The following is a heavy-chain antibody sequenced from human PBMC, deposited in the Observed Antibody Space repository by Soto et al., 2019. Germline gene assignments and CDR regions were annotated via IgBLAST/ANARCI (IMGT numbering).Heavy chain of an antibody. D-gene: IGHD3-22*01. Sequence: SETLSLTCAVSGYSISSGYYWGWIRQPPGKGLEWIGSIYHSGSTYYNPSLKSRVTISVDTSKNQFSLKLSSVTAADTAVYYCARQGSSGYYYLDYWGQGTLVTVSS. CDR3: ARQGSSGYYYLDY. CDR1: GYSISSGYY. J-gene: IGHJ4*02. V-gene: IGHV4-38-2*01. CDR2: IYHSGST.